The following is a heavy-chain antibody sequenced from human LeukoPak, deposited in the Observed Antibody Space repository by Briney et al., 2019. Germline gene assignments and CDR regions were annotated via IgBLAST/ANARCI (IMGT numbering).Heavy chain of an antibody. V-gene: IGHV3-23*01. CDR2: ISGSGGST. CDR3: AKETGGYSYGIDY. J-gene: IGHJ4*02. CDR1: GFSFKDYW. Sequence: GGSLRLSCAASGFSFKDYWMSWVRQAPGKGLEWVSAISGSGGSTYYADSVKGRFTISRDNSKNTLYLQMNSLRAEDTAVYYCAKETGGYSYGIDYWGQGTLVTVSS. D-gene: IGHD5-18*01.